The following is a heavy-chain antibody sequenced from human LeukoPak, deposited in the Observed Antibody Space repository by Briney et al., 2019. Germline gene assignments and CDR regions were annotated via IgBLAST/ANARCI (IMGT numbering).Heavy chain of an antibody. CDR1: RFTFSNYN. V-gene: IGHV3-48*04. CDR2: ISSGSSTI. CDR3: ARAQGYCSSTSCLGGAFDI. J-gene: IGHJ3*02. Sequence: PGGSLRLSCAASRFTFSNYNMVWVRQAPGKGLEWVSYISSGSSTIYYADSVTGRFTISRDDAKNSLYLQMNSLRAEDTAVYYCARAQGYCSSTSCLGGAFDIWGQGTMVTVSS. D-gene: IGHD2-2*01.